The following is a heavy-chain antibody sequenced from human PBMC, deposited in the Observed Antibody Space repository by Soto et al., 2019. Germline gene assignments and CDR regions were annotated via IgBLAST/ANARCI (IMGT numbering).Heavy chain of an antibody. Sequence: SETLSLTCTVSGGSISSYYWSWIRQPPGKGLEWIGYIYYSGSTNYNPSLKSRVTISVDTSKNQFSLKLSSVTAADTAVYYCARDGTGYYYGSGSYYNAGGMDVWGQGTAVTVSS. CDR1: GGSISSYY. CDR3: ARDGTGYYYGSGSYYNAGGMDV. V-gene: IGHV4-59*01. J-gene: IGHJ6*02. D-gene: IGHD3-10*01. CDR2: IYYSGST.